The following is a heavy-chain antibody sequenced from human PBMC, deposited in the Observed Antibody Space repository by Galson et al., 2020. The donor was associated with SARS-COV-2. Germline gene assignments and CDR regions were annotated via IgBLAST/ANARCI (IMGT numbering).Heavy chain of an antibody. V-gene: IGHV1-2*02. CDR3: AVVPAAKSYYYYYGMDV. D-gene: IGHD2-2*01. J-gene: IGHJ6*02. CDR1: GYTFTGYY. Sequence: ASVKVSCKASGYTFTGYYMHWVRQAPGQGLEWMGWINPNSGGPNYAQKFQGRVTMTRKPSISTAYMELSRLRSDDTAVYYCAVVPAAKSYYYYYGMDVWGQGTTVTVSS. CDR2: INPNSGGP.